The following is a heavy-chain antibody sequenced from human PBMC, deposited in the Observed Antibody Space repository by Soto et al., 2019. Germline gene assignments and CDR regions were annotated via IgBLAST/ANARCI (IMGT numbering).Heavy chain of an antibody. J-gene: IGHJ6*02. CDR1: GFTFSSYG. CDR3: AKDYDFWSGYPNYYYGMDV. V-gene: IGHV3-30*18. Sequence: GGSLRLSCAASGFTFSSYGMHWVRQAPGKGLEWVAVISYDGSNKYYADSVKGRFTISRDNSKNTLYLQMNGLRAEDTAVYYCAKDYDFWSGYPNYYYGMDVWGQGTTVTVSS. D-gene: IGHD3-3*01. CDR2: ISYDGSNK.